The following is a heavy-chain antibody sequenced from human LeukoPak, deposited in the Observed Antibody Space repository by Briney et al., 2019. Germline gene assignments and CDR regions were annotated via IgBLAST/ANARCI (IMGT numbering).Heavy chain of an antibody. CDR2: IRYGGNNK. Sequence: GGYLRLSCAASGFTFSDFGMHWVRQAPGKGLEWVAFIRYGGNNKYYADSVKGRFTISRDNSVNTLSLQMNSLRTEDTAVYYCAKGGEQQAFDYWGQGTLVTVSS. V-gene: IGHV3-30*02. D-gene: IGHD6-13*01. CDR3: AKGGEQQAFDY. CDR1: GFTFSDFG. J-gene: IGHJ4*02.